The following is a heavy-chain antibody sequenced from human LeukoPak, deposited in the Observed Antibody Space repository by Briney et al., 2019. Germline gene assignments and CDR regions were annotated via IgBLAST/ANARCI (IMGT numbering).Heavy chain of an antibody. CDR1: GGTFSSYT. J-gene: IGHJ4*02. V-gene: IGHV1-69*04. CDR2: IISILDIA. CDR3: ARDPIPVSGTPPSGY. D-gene: IGHD6-19*01. Sequence: SVKVSCKASGGTFSSYTISWVRQAPGQGLEWMGRIISILDIANYAQNFQGRVTITADKSTSTAYMQLSSLTSEDTAVYYCARDPIPVSGTPPSGYWGQGTLVTVSS.